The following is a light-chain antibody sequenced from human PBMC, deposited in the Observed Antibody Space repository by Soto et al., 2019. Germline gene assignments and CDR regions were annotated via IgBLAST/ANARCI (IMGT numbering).Light chain of an antibody. CDR1: QSLSRN. Sequence: EIVLTQSPATLSLSPGERATLSCRASQSLSRNLAWYQQKPGQAPRLLIYDASKRGTGIPARFIGSGSGTEFTLTIISLEPEDVAVYYCQQRDNWPPLFTFGPGTKVDIK. V-gene: IGKV3-11*01. CDR2: DAS. J-gene: IGKJ3*01. CDR3: QQRDNWPPLFT.